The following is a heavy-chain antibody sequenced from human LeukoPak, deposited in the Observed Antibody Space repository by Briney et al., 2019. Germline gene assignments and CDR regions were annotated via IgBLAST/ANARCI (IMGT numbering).Heavy chain of an antibody. CDR1: GYTFTGYY. CDR2: INPNSGGT. D-gene: IGHD3-10*01. Sequence: GASVKVSCKASGYTFTGYYMHWVRQAPGQGLEWMGWINPNSGGTNYAQKFQGRVTMTRDTSISTAYMELSRLRSDDTAVYYCARDKITMVRGPHYHYYGMDVWGQGTTVTVSS. J-gene: IGHJ6*02. V-gene: IGHV1-2*02. CDR3: ARDKITMVRGPHYHYYGMDV.